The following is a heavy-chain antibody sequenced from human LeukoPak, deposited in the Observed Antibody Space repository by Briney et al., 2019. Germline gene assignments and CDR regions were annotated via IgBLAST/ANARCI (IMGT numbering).Heavy chain of an antibody. D-gene: IGHD1-26*01. J-gene: IGHJ4*02. CDR2: IYNSGST. V-gene: IGHV4-59*01. CDR3: ARVRVGSLYYFDF. CDR1: GGSISSYY. Sequence: SETLSLTCSVSGGSISSYYWSWIRQPPGKGLGWIGYIYNSGSTNYNPSLKSRVTISGDTSKNQFSLRLSSVPAADTAMYYCARVRVGSLYYFDFWGQGTLVTVSS.